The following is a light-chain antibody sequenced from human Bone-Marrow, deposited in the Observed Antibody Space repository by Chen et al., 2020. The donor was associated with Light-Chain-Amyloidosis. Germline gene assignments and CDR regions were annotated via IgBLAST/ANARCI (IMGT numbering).Light chain of an antibody. CDR1: QSISDY. Sequence: ETVLTQSPATPSLSPGERATLSCRASQSISDYLVWYQQKPGQAPRLLIYDASNRATGIPARFSGSGSGTDFTLTISSLEPEDFAVYYCQQRSNWITFGQGTRVEIK. CDR2: DAS. V-gene: IGKV3-11*01. CDR3: QQRSNWIT. J-gene: IGKJ5*01.